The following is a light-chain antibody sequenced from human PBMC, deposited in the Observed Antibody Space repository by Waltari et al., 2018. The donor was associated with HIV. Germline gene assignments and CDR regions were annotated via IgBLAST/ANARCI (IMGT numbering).Light chain of an antibody. CDR2: RED. V-gene: IGLV1-47*01. CDR1: ISSFRRNP. CDR3: GIWDISLRGGV. Sequence: QPVVTQPPSASGTPGLSCAISCSGYISSFRRNPGDWYQQVPGAAPKRLSYREDKRPSGVPDRFSGSKSATSATLAISELRSEDEADYYCGIWDISLRGGVFGGGTKLTVL. J-gene: IGLJ3*02.